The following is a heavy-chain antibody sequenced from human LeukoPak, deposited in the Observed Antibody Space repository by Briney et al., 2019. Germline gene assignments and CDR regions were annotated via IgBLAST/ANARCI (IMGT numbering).Heavy chain of an antibody. Sequence: ASVKVSCRAFGGSFSSEAISWVRQAPGQGLEWMGGIIPIFGTANYAQKFQGRVTITTDESTSTAYMEVSSLRSEDTAVYYCGRKAGDCGGGSCYSIDYWGQGTLVTVSS. CDR1: GGSFSSEA. J-gene: IGHJ4*02. CDR3: GRKAGDCGGGSCYSIDY. CDR2: IIPIFGTA. D-gene: IGHD2-15*01. V-gene: IGHV1-69*05.